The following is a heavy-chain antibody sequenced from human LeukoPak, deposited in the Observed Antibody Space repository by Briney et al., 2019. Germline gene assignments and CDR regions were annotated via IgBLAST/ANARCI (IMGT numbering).Heavy chain of an antibody. D-gene: IGHD3-16*01. J-gene: IGHJ4*02. V-gene: IGHV3-7*01. CDR1: GFTFSSYW. Sequence: GGSLRLSCAASGFTFSSYWMHWVRQAPGKGLQWVASIKPDGSERKYVDSVKGRFTISRDNADNSLYLQMTSLRAEDTALYYCARKVWENDYWGQGTLVTVSS. CDR2: IKPDGSER. CDR3: ARKVWENDY.